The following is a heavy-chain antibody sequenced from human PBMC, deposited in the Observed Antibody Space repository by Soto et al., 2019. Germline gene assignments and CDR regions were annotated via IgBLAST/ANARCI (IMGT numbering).Heavy chain of an antibody. V-gene: IGHV4-30-4*01. CDR2: IYYSGST. CDR1: GGSISSGDYY. CDR3: ASRHSSPYFDY. D-gene: IGHD6-13*01. J-gene: IGHJ4*02. Sequence: QVQLQESGPGLVKPSQTLSLTCTVSGGSISSGDYYWSWIRQPPGKGLEWIGSIYYSGSTYYNPSLKSRVTISVDPSKNQFSLKLTSVTAAEPAVYCCASRHSSPYFDYWGQGTLVTVSS.